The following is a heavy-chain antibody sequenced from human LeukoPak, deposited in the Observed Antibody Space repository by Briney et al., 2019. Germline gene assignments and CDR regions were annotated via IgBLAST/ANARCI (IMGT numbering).Heavy chain of an antibody. Sequence: SETLSLTCTVSGGSISSYLWSWIRQPPGKGLEWIGYIYYSGSTNYNPSLKSRVTILVDTSKNQYSLKVSSVTAADTAVYYCARGQYSGSCFDNWGQGSLVTVSS. CDR3: ARGQYSGSCFDN. J-gene: IGHJ4*02. D-gene: IGHD1-26*01. CDR2: IYYSGST. CDR1: GGSISSYL. V-gene: IGHV4-59*01.